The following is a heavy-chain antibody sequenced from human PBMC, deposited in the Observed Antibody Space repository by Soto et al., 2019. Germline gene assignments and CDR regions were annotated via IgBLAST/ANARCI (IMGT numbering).Heavy chain of an antibody. J-gene: IGHJ4*02. D-gene: IGHD2-15*01. V-gene: IGHV4-31*03. CDR1: GGSINTGAYY. CDR3: ARDARLGYCSGSSCFSQDY. CDR2: IYYSGSA. Sequence: PSETLSLTCTVSGGSINTGAYYWSWIRQHPGKGLEWIGFIYYSGSAYYNPSLKSRVTMSVDTSKNQFSLKLSSVTAADTAVYYCARDARLGYCSGSSCFSQDYWGQGTLLTVSS.